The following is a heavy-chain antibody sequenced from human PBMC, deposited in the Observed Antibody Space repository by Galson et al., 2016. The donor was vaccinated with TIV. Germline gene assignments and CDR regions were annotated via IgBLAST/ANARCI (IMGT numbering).Heavy chain of an antibody. D-gene: IGHD1-14*01. V-gene: IGHV3-30-3*01. J-gene: IGHJ6*02. CDR2: ISYDGGYR. Sequence: SLRLSCAASGLTLNNYALHWVRQAPGKGLEWVATISYDGGYRSYEDSVKGRFTIYSDKSAHSLALQMDSLRPEDTGVYYCARARNTTRFGMDVWGQGTTVTVSS. CDR3: ARARNTTRFGMDV. CDR1: GLTLNNYA.